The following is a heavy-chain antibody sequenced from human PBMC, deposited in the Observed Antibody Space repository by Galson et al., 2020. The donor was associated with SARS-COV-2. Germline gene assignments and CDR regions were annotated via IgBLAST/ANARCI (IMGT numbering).Heavy chain of an antibody. V-gene: IGHV4-39*01. Sequence: SETLSLTCTVSGGSITRSPYYWGWIRQPPGKGLEWIGSVYYSGIAYYNPSLKSRVTISVDTSKNQFSLKLSSVTAAETAVFYCARHSVSGTYCDYFDYWGRGTLVTVSS. J-gene: IGHJ4*02. CDR3: ARHSVSGTYCDYFDY. D-gene: IGHD1-26*01. CDR2: VYYSGIA. CDR1: GGSITRSPYY.